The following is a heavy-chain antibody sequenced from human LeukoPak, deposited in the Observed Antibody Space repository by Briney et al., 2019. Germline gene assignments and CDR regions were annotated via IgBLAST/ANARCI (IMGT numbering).Heavy chain of an antibody. CDR1: GFTFSSYN. J-gene: IGHJ4*02. V-gene: IGHV3-21*01. D-gene: IGHD5-12*01. CDR3: ARDGFPSGYDSDFDY. CDR2: ITSGSSYI. Sequence: GGSLRLSCAASGFTFSSYNMNWVRQAPGKWLEWVSSITSGSSYIYYADSVKGRFTISRDNAKNTLYLQMNSLRAEDTAVYYCARDGFPSGYDSDFDYWGQGTLVTVSS.